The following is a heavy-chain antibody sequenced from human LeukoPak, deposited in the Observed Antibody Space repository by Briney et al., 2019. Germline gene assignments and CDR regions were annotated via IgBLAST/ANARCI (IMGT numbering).Heavy chain of an antibody. Sequence: GVSLRLSSVASGLTYSRYWVSWATQAPGKGLEWVSDSSGSSTAMYYADSVKGRFTISRDNARNSLYLQMISRRAEDTAVYYCARQNGAGYYYYFDSWGQGTLVTVSS. V-gene: IGHV3-48*01. J-gene: IGHJ4*02. CDR1: GLTYSRYW. CDR2: SSGSSTAM. CDR3: ARQNGAGYYYYFDS. D-gene: IGHD3-22*01.